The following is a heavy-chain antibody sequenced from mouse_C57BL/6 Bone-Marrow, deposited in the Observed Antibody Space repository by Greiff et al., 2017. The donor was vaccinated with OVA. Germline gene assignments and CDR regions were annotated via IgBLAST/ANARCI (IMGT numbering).Heavy chain of an antibody. J-gene: IGHJ4*01. CDR3: ARAYYSNYDAMDY. CDR1: GFSLTSYA. CDR2: IWTGGGT. Sequence: VKVVESGPGLVAPSQSLSITCTVSGFSLTSYAISWVRQPPGKGLEWLGVIWTGGGTNYNSALKSRLSISKDNSKSQVFLKMNSLQTDDTARYYCARAYYSNYDAMDYWGQGTSVTVSS. D-gene: IGHD2-5*01. V-gene: IGHV2-9-1*01.